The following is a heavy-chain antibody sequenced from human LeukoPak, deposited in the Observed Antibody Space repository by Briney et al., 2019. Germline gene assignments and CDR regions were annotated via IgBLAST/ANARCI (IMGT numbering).Heavy chain of an antibody. CDR2: ISSSSSYI. CDR3: ARDYYDSSGYYY. V-gene: IGHV3-21*01. J-gene: IGHJ4*02. D-gene: IGHD3-22*01. CDR1: GFTFSSYS. Sequence: GGCLRLSCAASGFTFSSYSMNWVRQAPGKGLEWVSSISSSSSYIYYADSVKGQFTISRDNAKNSLYLQMNSLRAEDTAVYYCARDYYDSSGYYYWGQGTLVTVSS.